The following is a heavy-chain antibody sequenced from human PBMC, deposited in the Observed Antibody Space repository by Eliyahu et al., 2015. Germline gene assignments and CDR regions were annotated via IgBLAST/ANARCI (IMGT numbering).Heavy chain of an antibody. V-gene: IGHV4-38-2*02. J-gene: IGHJ5*02. Sequence: QVQLQESGPGLVKPSEXLSLTCSVSSYXITSXFFWGWIRQSPGKGLEGIGSVFHSGSTYYNPSLRSRVTISVDTSKNQFSLNLNSVSAADTAVYYCARSDCTRGNCPSNWFDPWGQGTLVTVSS. D-gene: IGHD2-15*01. CDR1: SYXITSXFF. CDR2: VFHSGST. CDR3: ARSDCTRGNCPSNWFDP.